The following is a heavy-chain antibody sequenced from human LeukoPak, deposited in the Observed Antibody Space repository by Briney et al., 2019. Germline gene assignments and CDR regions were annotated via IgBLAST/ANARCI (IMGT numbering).Heavy chain of an antibody. D-gene: IGHD3-3*01. CDR2: INHSGST. V-gene: IGHV4-34*01. CDR1: GGSFSGYY. CDR3: ARNEFRGYDFWSGYNWFDP. J-gene: IGHJ5*02. Sequence: SETLSLTCAVYGGSFSGYYWSWIRQPPGKGLEWIGEINHSGSTNYNPSLKSRVTMSVDTSKNQFSLKLSSVTAADTAVYYCARNEFRGYDFWSGYNWFDPWGQGTLVTVSS.